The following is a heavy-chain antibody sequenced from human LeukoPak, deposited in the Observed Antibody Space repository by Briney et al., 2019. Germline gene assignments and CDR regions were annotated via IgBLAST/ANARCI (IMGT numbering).Heavy chain of an antibody. Sequence: SETLSLTCTVSGGSISSYYWSWIRQPPGKGLEWIGYIYYSGSTNYNPSLKSRVTISVDTSKNQFSLKLSSVTAADTAVYYCARGYSSSWYVDYWGQEPWSPSPQ. CDR3: ARGYSSSWYVDY. CDR1: GGSISSYY. CDR2: IYYSGST. J-gene: IGHJ4*01. D-gene: IGHD6-13*01. V-gene: IGHV4-59*01.